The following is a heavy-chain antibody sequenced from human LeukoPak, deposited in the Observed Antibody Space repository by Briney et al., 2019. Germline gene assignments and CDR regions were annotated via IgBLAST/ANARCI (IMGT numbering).Heavy chain of an antibody. CDR1: GFTFSSYS. V-gene: IGHV3-21*01. J-gene: IGHJ4*02. D-gene: IGHD2-15*01. CDR3: ARARARYCSGGSCYLFDY. Sequence: GGSLRLSCAASGFTFSSYSMNWVRQAPGKGLGWVSSISSSSSYIYYADSVKGRFTISRDNAKNSLYLQMNSLRAEDTAVYYCARARARYCSGGSCYLFDYWGQGTLVTVSS. CDR2: ISSSSSYI.